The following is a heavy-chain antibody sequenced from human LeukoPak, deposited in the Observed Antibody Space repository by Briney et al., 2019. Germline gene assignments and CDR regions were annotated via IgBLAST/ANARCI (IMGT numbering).Heavy chain of an antibody. J-gene: IGHJ4*02. D-gene: IGHD3-22*01. CDR3: ARVPLWHYDSSGYYMFDY. Sequence: VASVKVSCKASGYTFTGYYMHWVRQAPGQGLEWMGWINPNSGGTNYAQKFQGWVTMTRDTSISTAYMELSRLRSDDTAVYYCARVPLWHYDSSGYYMFDYWGQGTLVTVSS. CDR1: GYTFTGYY. CDR2: INPNSGGT. V-gene: IGHV1-2*04.